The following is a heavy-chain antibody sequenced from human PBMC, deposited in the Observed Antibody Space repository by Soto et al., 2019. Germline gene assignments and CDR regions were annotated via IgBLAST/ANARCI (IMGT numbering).Heavy chain of an antibody. CDR1: GFTFSNYA. CDR3: AKSNLYCSSNGCYVFDY. D-gene: IGHD2-2*01. V-gene: IGHV3-23*01. Sequence: EVHLLESGGGLVQPGGSLRLSCAVSGFTFSNYAMNWVRQPPGKGLEWVSAISGSGGSTYYADSVKGRFTISRDNSKNTLYLQMSSLRAEDTAVYYCAKSNLYCSSNGCYVFDYWGQGTLVTVSS. J-gene: IGHJ4*02. CDR2: ISGSGGST.